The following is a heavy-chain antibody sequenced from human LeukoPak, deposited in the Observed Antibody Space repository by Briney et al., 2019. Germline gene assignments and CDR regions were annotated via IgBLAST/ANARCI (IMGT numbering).Heavy chain of an antibody. Sequence: GGSLRLSCAASGFTFSTYSMNWVRQAPGKGLEWVSCISSSSSYIYYADSVEGRFTISRDNAKNALYLQMNRLRAEDTAVYYCARDEGTYDFWSGSDYYYMDVWGKGTTVTASS. J-gene: IGHJ6*03. CDR1: GFTFSTYS. V-gene: IGHV3-21*01. CDR3: ARDEGTYDFWSGSDYYYMDV. D-gene: IGHD3-3*01. CDR2: ISSSSSYI.